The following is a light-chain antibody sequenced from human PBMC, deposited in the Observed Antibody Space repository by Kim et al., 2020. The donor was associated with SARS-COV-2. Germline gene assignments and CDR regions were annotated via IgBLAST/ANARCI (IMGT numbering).Light chain of an antibody. Sequence: SATLNCKSIQTVLYHSNNKNYLAWYQQKPGQAPKLLIYWASIRESGVSDRFSGSRSETDFTLTISSLQAEDVAVYYCQQYYSTPPSFGQGTKLEI. CDR2: WAS. J-gene: IGKJ2*03. V-gene: IGKV4-1*01. CDR1: QTVLYHSNNKNY. CDR3: QQYYSTPPS.